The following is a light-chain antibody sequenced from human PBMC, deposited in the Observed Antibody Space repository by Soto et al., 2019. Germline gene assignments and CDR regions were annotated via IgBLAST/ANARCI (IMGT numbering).Light chain of an antibody. J-gene: IGKJ4*02. Sequence: IQMTQSASTLSASLGDRVTITSRASQSISSWLAWYQQKPGKAPKLLIYDASSLESGVPSRFSGSGSGTEFTLTISSLQPDDFATYYCQQYNSFWTFGGGTKVDIK. CDR1: QSISSW. CDR3: QQYNSFWT. V-gene: IGKV1-5*01. CDR2: DAS.